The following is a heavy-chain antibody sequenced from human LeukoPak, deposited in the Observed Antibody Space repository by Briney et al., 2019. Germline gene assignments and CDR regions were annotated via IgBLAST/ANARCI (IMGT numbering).Heavy chain of an antibody. V-gene: IGHV1-69*04. CDR2: IIPILGMA. D-gene: IGHD3-16*01. Sequence: VKVSCKSSGGTFSTYPIAWVRQAPGQRLEWMGRIIPILGMANYAQKFQGRVTFTAEESTSTAYMDLSSLTSEDTAVYYCAREGFGEWEQLPFVHWGQGTLVSVSS. CDR3: AREGFGEWEQLPFVH. J-gene: IGHJ4*02. CDR1: GGTFSTYP.